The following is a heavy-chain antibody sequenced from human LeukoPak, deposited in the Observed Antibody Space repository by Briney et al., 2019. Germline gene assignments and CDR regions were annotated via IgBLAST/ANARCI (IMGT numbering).Heavy chain of an antibody. V-gene: IGHV2-5*02. Sequence: SGPMLVKPTQTLTLTCTFSGFSLSTSGTGVGWIRQPPGNALGWLALIYWDDDKRYMPSLKTRLTITKDTSKNQVVLTMANMDPLDTATYYCGHRPRAGFSDYFDHWGQGTLVSVSS. CDR1: GFSLSTSGTG. J-gene: IGHJ4*02. CDR2: IYWDDDK. CDR3: GHRPRAGFSDYFDH. D-gene: IGHD6-25*01.